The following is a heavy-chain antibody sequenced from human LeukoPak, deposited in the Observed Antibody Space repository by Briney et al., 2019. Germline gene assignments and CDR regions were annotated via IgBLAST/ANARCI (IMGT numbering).Heavy chain of an antibody. CDR3: ARDLGTGTTYTNRFDL. CDR1: GFTFSSYD. V-gene: IGHV3-13*01. D-gene: IGHD2/OR15-2a*01. CDR2: IGITGAT. Sequence: GGSLRLSCTASGFTFSSYDIHWVRQATGKGLEWVPAIGITGATYYLASVKGRFTISRENAKNSLYLQMNSLTAGDTAVYYCARDLGTGTTYTNRFDLWGLGTLVTVSS. J-gene: IGHJ5*02.